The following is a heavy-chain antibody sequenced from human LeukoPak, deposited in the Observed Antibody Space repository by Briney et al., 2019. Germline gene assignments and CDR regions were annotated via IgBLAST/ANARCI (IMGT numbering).Heavy chain of an antibody. CDR1: GGSISSGGYY. J-gene: IGHJ2*01. CDR3: ARGIVEMATISWYFDL. D-gene: IGHD5-24*01. CDR2: IYHSGST. Sequence: SQTLSLTCTVSGGSISSGGYYWSWIRQPPGKGLEWIGYIYHSGSTYYNSSLKSRVTISVDRSKNQFSLKLSSVTAADTAVYYCARGIVEMATISWYFDLWGRGTLVTVSS. V-gene: IGHV4-30-2*01.